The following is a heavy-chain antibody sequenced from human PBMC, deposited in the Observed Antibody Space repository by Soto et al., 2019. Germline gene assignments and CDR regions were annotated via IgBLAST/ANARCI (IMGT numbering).Heavy chain of an antibody. CDR1: GFSFSTYD. Sequence: EVQLLESGGGLVQPGGSLRLPCAASGFSFSTYDMSWVRQAPGKGLEWVSGISASGGRTYYGDAVKGRFTVSRDNSKNTLYLQMNSLRGEDTPVYYCGRWRGVRYGPSFDHWGQGTLVTVSS. V-gene: IGHV3-23*01. J-gene: IGHJ4*02. CDR3: GRWRGVRYGPSFDH. D-gene: IGHD1-1*01. CDR2: ISASGGRT.